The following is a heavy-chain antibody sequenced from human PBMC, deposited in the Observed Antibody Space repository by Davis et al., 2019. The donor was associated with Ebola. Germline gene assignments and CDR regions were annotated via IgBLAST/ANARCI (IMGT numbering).Heavy chain of an antibody. J-gene: IGHJ4*02. V-gene: IGHV4-59*01. CDR1: GGSISSYY. CDR3: ARVAYDTSGHGYYFDY. Sequence: MPSETLSLTCTVSGGSISSYYWSWIRQPPGKGLEWIGYIYYSGSTNYNPSLKSRVTISVDTSKNQFSLKLYSVIAADTAVYYCARVAYDTSGHGYYFDYWGQGTLVTVSS. CDR2: IYYSGST. D-gene: IGHD3-22*01.